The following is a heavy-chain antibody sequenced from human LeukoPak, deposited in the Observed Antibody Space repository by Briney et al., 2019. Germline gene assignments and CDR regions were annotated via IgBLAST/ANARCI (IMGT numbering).Heavy chain of an antibody. CDR2: IYDGGTT. Sequence: TGGSLRLSCAASGFTVSSSYMSWVRQAPGKGLEWVSSIYDGGTTHHADSVKGRFTISRDNAKNSLYLQMNSLRAEDTAVYYCARDVRAMAFDYWGQGTLVTVSS. CDR3: ARDVRAMAFDY. D-gene: IGHD5-18*01. J-gene: IGHJ4*02. V-gene: IGHV3-66*01. CDR1: GFTVSSSY.